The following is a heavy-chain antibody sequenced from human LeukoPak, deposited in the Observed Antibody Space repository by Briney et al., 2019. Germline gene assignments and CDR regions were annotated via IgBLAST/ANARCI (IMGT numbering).Heavy chain of an antibody. CDR3: ARGFNRGFDP. CDR1: GGSISSYY. CDR2: IYAGGST. D-gene: IGHD1-14*01. J-gene: IGHJ5*02. Sequence: PSETLSLTCTVSGGSISSYYWSWVRQAPGKGLEWVSVIYAGGSTYYADSVKGRFTFSRDNSKNTLYLQMNSLRAEDTAVYYCARGFNRGFDPWGQGTLVTVSS. V-gene: IGHV3-53*01.